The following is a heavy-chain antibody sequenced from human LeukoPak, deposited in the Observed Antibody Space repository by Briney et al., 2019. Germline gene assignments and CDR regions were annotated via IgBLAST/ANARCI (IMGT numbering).Heavy chain of an antibody. V-gene: IGHV4-59*08. CDR2: IYYSGST. CDR1: GGSISSYY. CDR3: ARVSALRWYTYWYFDL. J-gene: IGHJ2*01. D-gene: IGHD4-23*01. Sequence: SETLSLTCTVSGGSISSYYWSWIRQPPGKGLEWIGYIYYSGSTNYNPSLKSRVTISVDTSKNQFSLKLSSVTAADTAVYYCARVSALRWYTYWYFDLWGRGTLVTVSS.